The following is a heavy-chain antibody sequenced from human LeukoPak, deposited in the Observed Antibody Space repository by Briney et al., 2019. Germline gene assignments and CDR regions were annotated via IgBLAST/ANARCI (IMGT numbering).Heavy chain of an antibody. Sequence: ASVKVSCKASGYTFTSYDINWVRQATGQGLEWMGWMNPNSGNTGYAQKFQGRVTMTRNTSISTAYMELSSLRSEDTAVYYCARAYSSYWPSDYWGQGTLVTVSS. D-gene: IGHD6-6*01. V-gene: IGHV1-8*01. CDR1: GYTFTSYD. CDR2: MNPNSGNT. J-gene: IGHJ4*02. CDR3: ARAYSSYWPSDY.